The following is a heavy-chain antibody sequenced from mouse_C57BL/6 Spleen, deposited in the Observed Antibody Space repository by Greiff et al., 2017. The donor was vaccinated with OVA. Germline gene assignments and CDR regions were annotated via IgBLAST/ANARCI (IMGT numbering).Heavy chain of an antibody. CDR2: IYPGSGNT. CDR1: GYSFTSYY. D-gene: IGHD2-4*01. V-gene: IGHV1-66*01. Sequence: VQLQQSGPELVKPGASVKISCKASGYSFTSYYIHWVKQRPGQGLEWIGWIYPGSGNTKYNEKFKGKATLTADTSSSTAYMQLSSLTSEDSAVYYCARTNDYDGAWFAYWGQGTLVTVSA. J-gene: IGHJ3*01. CDR3: ARTNDYDGAWFAY.